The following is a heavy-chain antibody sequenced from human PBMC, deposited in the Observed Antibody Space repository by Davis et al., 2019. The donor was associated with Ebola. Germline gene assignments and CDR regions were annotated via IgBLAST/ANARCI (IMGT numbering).Heavy chain of an antibody. J-gene: IGHJ4*02. CDR3: ARPGSVVHPQYYFDY. Sequence: MPSETLSLTCTVSGGSISSYYWNWIRQPPGKGLEWIGYIYYSGSTNYNPSLESRVTISIDTSKNQFSLKLSSVTAADTAIYYCARPGSVVHPQYYFDYWGQGTLVTVSS. CDR1: GGSISSYY. D-gene: IGHD2-21*01. CDR2: IYYSGST. V-gene: IGHV4-59*08.